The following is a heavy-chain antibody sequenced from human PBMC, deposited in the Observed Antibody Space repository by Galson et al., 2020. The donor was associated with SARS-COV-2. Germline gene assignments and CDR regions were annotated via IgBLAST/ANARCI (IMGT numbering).Heavy chain of an antibody. Sequence: GGSLRLSCAASGFTFSDYYMSWIRQAPGKGLEWVSYISSSGSTIYYADSVKGRFTISRDNAKNSLYLQMNSLRAEDTAVYYCAREGGDSSPFIFYYYYYYMDVWGKGTTVTVSS. J-gene: IGHJ6*03. D-gene: IGHD6-6*01. CDR3: AREGGDSSPFIFYYYYYYMDV. CDR1: GFTFSDYY. CDR2: ISSSGSTI. V-gene: IGHV3-11*01.